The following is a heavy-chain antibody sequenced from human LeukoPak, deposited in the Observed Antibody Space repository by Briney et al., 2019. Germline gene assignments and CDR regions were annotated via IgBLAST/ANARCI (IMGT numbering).Heavy chain of an antibody. CDR1: GYTLTELS. D-gene: IGHD3-9*01. J-gene: IGHJ4*02. Sequence: ASVKVSCKVSGYTLTELSMHWVRQAPGKGLEWMGGFDPEDGETIYAQKFQGRVTMTEDTSTDTAYVELSSLRSEDTAVYYCATDILTGYYPLDYWGQGTLVTVSS. CDR2: FDPEDGET. V-gene: IGHV1-24*01. CDR3: ATDILTGYYPLDY.